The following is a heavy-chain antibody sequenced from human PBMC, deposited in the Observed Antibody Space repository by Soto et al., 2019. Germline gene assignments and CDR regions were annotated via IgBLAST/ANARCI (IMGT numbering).Heavy chain of an antibody. D-gene: IGHD3-10*01. CDR2: IKQDGSEK. Sequence: EVQLLESGGDLVQPGGSLRLSCVASGITFGSRAMSWVRQAPGEGLEWVANIKQDGSEKYYVDSVKGRFTISRDNAKNSLYLQMNSLRAEDTAVYYCARDYYGSGSYYIVDYWGQGTLVTVSS. J-gene: IGHJ4*02. V-gene: IGHV3-7*01. CDR3: ARDYYGSGSYYIVDY. CDR1: GITFGSRA.